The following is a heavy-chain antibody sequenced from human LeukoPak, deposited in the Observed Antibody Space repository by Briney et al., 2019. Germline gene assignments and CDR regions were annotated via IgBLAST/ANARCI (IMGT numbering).Heavy chain of an antibody. CDR1: GYSFTSSA. D-gene: IGHD3-22*01. Sequence: ASVKVSCKASGYSFTSSAMGWVRQAPGQWLEWMGWIDTNTGNPTYAQGFTGRFGFSLDASVSTAYLQISSLKTEDTAVYYCARKPYDSRGYYLHEYWGQGTLVTVSS. CDR3: ARKPYDSRGYYLHEY. V-gene: IGHV7-4-1*02. CDR2: IDTNTGNP. J-gene: IGHJ4*02.